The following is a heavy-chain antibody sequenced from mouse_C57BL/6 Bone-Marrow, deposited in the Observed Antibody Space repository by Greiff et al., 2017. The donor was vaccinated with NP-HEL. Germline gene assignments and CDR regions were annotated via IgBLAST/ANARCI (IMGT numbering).Heavy chain of an antibody. CDR1: GYAFTNYL. V-gene: IGHV1-54*01. CDR3: ARRDGYIFAY. CDR2: INPGSGGT. D-gene: IGHD2-3*01. Sequence: QVQLKESGAELVRPGTSVKVSCKASGYAFTNYLIEWVKQRPGQGLEWIGVINPGSGGTNYNEKFKGKATLTADKSSSTAYMQLSSLTSEDSAVYFRARRDGYIFAYWGQGTLVTVSA. J-gene: IGHJ3*01.